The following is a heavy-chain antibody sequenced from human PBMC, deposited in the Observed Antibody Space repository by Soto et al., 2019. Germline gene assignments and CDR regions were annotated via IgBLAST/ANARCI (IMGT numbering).Heavy chain of an antibody. D-gene: IGHD3-3*01. V-gene: IGHV1-69*06. CDR1: GVTFSNYS. CDR2: IILSFATA. CDR3: ARGVGDFWSGYYTVWGYYYYGMDV. J-gene: IGHJ6*02. Sequence: SVKVSCKASGVTFSNYSLRWMRQAPGQGLEWMGGIILSFATANYAQKFQSRVTITAHKSTSTAYLELSSLRSEVTAVYYCARGVGDFWSGYYTVWGYYYYGMDVWGRGTTVTV.